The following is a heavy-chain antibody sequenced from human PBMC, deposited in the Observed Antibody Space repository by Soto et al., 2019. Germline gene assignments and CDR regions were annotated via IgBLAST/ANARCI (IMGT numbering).Heavy chain of an antibody. Sequence: LSLTCSVSGASISSYYWSWIRQPPGKGLQWIGYIYYSGSTNYNPSLKSRVTISVDTSKNQFSLKLSSVTAADTAVYYCARDRYGDYVFDYWGQGTLVTVSS. D-gene: IGHD4-17*01. CDR3: ARDRYGDYVFDY. CDR2: IYYSGST. V-gene: IGHV4-59*01. J-gene: IGHJ4*02. CDR1: GASISSYY.